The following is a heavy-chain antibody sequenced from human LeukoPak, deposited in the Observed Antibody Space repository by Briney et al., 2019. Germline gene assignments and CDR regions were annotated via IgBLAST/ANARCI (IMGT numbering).Heavy chain of an antibody. CDR2: IYSGGST. Sequence: GGSLRLSCAASGFTVSSNYMSWVRQAPGKGLEWVSVIYSGGSTYYADSVKGRFTISRDNSKNTLYLQMNSLRAEDTAVYYWARFLTYYYDSSGYSFDYWGQGTLVTVSS. V-gene: IGHV3-66*02. D-gene: IGHD3-22*01. J-gene: IGHJ4*02. CDR3: ARFLTYYYDSSGYSFDY. CDR1: GFTVSSNY.